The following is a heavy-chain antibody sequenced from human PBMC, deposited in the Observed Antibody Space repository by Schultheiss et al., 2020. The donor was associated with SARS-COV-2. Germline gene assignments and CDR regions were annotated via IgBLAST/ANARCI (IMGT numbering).Heavy chain of an antibody. J-gene: IGHJ6*02. D-gene: IGHD1-7*01. CDR1: GFTFSSYG. Sequence: GGSLRLSCAASGFTFSSYGMHWVRQAPGKGLEWVAVISYDGSNKYYADSVKGRFTISRDNAKNSLYLQMNSLTGEDTAVYYCARALRRTLSGYYYGMDVWGQGTTVTVSS. V-gene: IGHV3-30*03. CDR3: ARALRRTLSGYYYGMDV. CDR2: ISYDGSNK.